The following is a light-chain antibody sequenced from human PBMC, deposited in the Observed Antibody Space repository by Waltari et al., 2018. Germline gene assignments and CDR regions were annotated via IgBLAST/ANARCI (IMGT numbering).Light chain of an antibody. Sequence: QSALTQPASVSGSPGQSITISCTGTSSDVGGYPYVSWYQPHPGKAPKLMIHYVNNRPSRLSNRFSGSKSGNTASLTISGLQAEDEADYYCSSYTSISTFYVFGTGTKVTVL. CDR2: YVN. V-gene: IGLV2-14*03. CDR3: SSYTSISTFYV. CDR1: SSDVGGYPY. J-gene: IGLJ1*01.